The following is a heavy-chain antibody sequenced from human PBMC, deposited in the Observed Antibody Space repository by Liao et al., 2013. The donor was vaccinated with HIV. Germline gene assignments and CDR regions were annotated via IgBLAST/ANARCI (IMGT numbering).Heavy chain of an antibody. D-gene: IGHD2-15*01. Sequence: QVQLQESGPGLVKPSQTLSLTCTVSGGSLSSGGYYWSWIRQPAGKGLEWIGRIYSSGSTNYNPSLKSRVTISLDTSKHQFSLRLSSVTAADSAIYFCARVLEGSSLRYFDVWGRGTLVTVSS. CDR1: GGSLSSGGYY. CDR3: ARVLEGSSLRYFDV. V-gene: IGHV4-61*02. CDR2: IYSSGST. J-gene: IGHJ2*01.